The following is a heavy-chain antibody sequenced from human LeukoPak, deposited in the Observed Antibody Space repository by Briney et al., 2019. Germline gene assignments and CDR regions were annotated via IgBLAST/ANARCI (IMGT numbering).Heavy chain of an antibody. Sequence: PSETLSLTCTVSGGSISSYYWTWIRQPPGKGLEWIAYLFYSGSTDYNPSLESRVTISVDTSKNQFSLKLRSVTAADTAVYYCATVAVIRGVTYFDYWGQGTLVTVSS. CDR3: ATVAVIRGVTYFDY. CDR1: GGSISSYY. CDR2: LFYSGST. D-gene: IGHD3-10*01. V-gene: IGHV4-59*01. J-gene: IGHJ4*02.